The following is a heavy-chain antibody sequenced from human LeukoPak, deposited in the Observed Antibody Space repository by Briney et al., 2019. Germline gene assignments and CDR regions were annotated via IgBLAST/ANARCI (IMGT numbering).Heavy chain of an antibody. J-gene: IGHJ4*02. CDR2: IKSKTDGRTT. CDR1: GFTFSNAW. V-gene: IGHV3-15*01. D-gene: IGHD3-22*01. Sequence: PGGSLRLSCAASGFTFSNAWMSWVSQAPGKGLEWVGRIKSKTDGRTTDYAAPVKGRFTISRDDSKNRLYLQMNSLKTEDRAVYYCTTVHSYYYDSSGYPYFDYWGQGTLVTVSS. CDR3: TTVHSYYYDSSGYPYFDY.